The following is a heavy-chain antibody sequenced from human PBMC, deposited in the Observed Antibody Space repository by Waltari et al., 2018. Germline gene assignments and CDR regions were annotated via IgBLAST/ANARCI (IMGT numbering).Heavy chain of an antibody. D-gene: IGHD3-10*01. CDR2: MYYRGSS. CDR3: ARAFGSGSYAWFDS. V-gene: IGHV4-39*01. J-gene: IGHJ5*01. Sequence: QLQLQESGPGLVKPSETLSLTCSVSGDSVTSGSYYWGWILQPPRKGLEWIGIMYYRGSSYSNPSLKSPVTISVDTSKNQFSLKLSSVAAADTAVYYCARAFGSGSYAWFDSWGQGTLVTVSS. CDR1: GDSVTSGSYY.